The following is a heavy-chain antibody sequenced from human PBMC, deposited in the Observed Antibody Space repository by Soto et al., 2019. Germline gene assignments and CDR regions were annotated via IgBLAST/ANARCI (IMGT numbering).Heavy chain of an antibody. CDR2: ISTSGSTI. Sequence: EVQLVEAGGGLVQPGGSLRLSCAASGFSFNTYEMNWVRQAPGKGLEWVSYISTSGSTIYYADSVKGRFTISRDNGKNSLYLQMNSLRAEDTAVYYCAYGGSCDYWGQGTQVTVSS. V-gene: IGHV3-48*03. J-gene: IGHJ4*02. CDR3: AYGGSCDY. D-gene: IGHD1-26*01. CDR1: GFSFNTYE.